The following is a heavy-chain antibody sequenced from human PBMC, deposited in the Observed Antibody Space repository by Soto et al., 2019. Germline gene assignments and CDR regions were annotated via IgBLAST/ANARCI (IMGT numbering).Heavy chain of an antibody. J-gene: IGHJ6*02. CDR3: ARDGVGIYGDLDYYYGMDV. D-gene: IGHD4-17*01. V-gene: IGHV4-59*01. CDR1: GGSISSYY. CDR2: IYYSGST. Sequence: PLETLSLTCTVSGGSISSYYWSWIRQPPGKGLEWIGYIYYSGSTNYNPSLKSRVTISVDTSKNQFSLKLSSVTAADTAVYYCARDGVGIYGDLDYYYGMDVWGQGTTVTVSS.